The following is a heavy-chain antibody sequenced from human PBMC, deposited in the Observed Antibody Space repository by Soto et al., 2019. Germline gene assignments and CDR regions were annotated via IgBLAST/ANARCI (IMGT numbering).Heavy chain of an antibody. CDR3: ARDTARAMVRIYYGMDV. Sequence: QVQLVESGGGVVQPGRSLRLSCAASGFTFSSYGMHWVRQAPGKGLEWVAVIWYDGSNKYYADSVKGRFTISRDNSKNTLDLQINSLRAEDTAVYYCARDTARAMVRIYYGMDVWGQGTTVTVSS. V-gene: IGHV3-33*01. D-gene: IGHD3-10*01. J-gene: IGHJ6*02. CDR1: GFTFSSYG. CDR2: IWYDGSNK.